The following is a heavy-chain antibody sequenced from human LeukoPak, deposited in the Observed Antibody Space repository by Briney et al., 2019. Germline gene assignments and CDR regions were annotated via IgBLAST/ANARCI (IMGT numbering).Heavy chain of an antibody. Sequence: GGSLRLSCAASGFTFSSYGMHWVRQAPGKGLEWVAFIRYDGSNKYYADSVKGRFTISRDNSKNTLYLQMNSLRAEDTAVYYCAKDATPDYYGSGRLAMDVWGKGTTVTISS. CDR2: IRYDGSNK. CDR1: GFTFSSYG. V-gene: IGHV3-30*02. CDR3: AKDATPDYYGSGRLAMDV. D-gene: IGHD3-10*01. J-gene: IGHJ6*03.